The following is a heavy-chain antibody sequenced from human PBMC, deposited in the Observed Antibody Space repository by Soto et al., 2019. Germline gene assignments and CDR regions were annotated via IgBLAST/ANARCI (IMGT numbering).Heavy chain of an antibody. J-gene: IGHJ3*02. Sequence: SVNVPCKASGGTFSSYAISWVRQAPGQGLEWMGGIIPIFGTANYAQKFQGRVTITADESTSTAYMELSSLRSEDTAVYYCARDRFTTTPLGAFDIWGQGTMVTVSS. D-gene: IGHD1-26*01. CDR1: GGTFSSYA. CDR3: ARDRFTTTPLGAFDI. V-gene: IGHV1-69*13. CDR2: IIPIFGTA.